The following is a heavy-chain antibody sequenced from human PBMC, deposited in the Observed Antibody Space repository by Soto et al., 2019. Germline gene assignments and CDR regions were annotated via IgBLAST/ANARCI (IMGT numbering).Heavy chain of an antibody. Sequence: QLQLQESGPGLVKPSETLSLTCTVSGGSFSSGSYYWGWIRQPPGKGLEWIGSVYYSGSTYYNPSLKSRITISVDTSKKQFSLKLSPVTAADTAVYYCARDESSGYYYAGGEFDPWGQGTLVTVSS. V-gene: IGHV4-39*01. CDR2: VYYSGST. CDR1: GGSFSSGSYY. J-gene: IGHJ5*02. D-gene: IGHD3-22*01. CDR3: ARDESSGYYYAGGEFDP.